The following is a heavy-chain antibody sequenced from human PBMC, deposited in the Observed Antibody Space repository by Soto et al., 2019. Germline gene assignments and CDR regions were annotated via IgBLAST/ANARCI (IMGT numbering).Heavy chain of an antibody. CDR3: ARTHYDILTGYYNPPNRFDP. CDR1: GGSISSYY. D-gene: IGHD3-9*01. Sequence: PSETLSLTCTVSGGSISSYYWSWIRQPPGKGLEWIGYIYYSGSTNYNPSLKSRVTISVDTSKNQFSLKLSSVTAADTAVYYCARTHYDILTGYYNPPNRFDPWGQGTLVTVSS. J-gene: IGHJ5*02. CDR2: IYYSGST. V-gene: IGHV4-59*08.